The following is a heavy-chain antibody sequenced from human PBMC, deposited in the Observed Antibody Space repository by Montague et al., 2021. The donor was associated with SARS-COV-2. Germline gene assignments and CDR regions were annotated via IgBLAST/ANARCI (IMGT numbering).Heavy chain of an antibody. CDR2: IYYTGSS. CDR1: GGSITSYF. CDR3: GRGVVAATPVVDY. Sequence: SETLSLTCTVSGGSITSYFWSWVRQPPGKGLEWIGYIYYTGSSNYNPSLKSRVTISLDTSKSQFSLKLNSVTAADTAVYYCGRGVVAATPVVDYWGRGTLVTVSS. J-gene: IGHJ4*02. V-gene: IGHV4-59*12. D-gene: IGHD2-15*01.